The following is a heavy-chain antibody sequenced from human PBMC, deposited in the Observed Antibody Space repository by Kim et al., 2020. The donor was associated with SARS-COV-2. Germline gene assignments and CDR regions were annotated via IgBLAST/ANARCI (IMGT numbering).Heavy chain of an antibody. D-gene: IGHD3-22*01. CDR3: AKALVIVPE. CDR2: ITDSGGRT. Sequence: GGSLRLSCADSGFTFSNFYMTWVRQAPGKGLEWVSTITDSGGRTYYADSVKGRFTISRDNSKNTLYLQMNSLRAEDTAVYYCAKALVIVPEWGQGTLVTVSS. CDR1: GFTFSNFY. J-gene: IGHJ4*02. V-gene: IGHV3-23*01.